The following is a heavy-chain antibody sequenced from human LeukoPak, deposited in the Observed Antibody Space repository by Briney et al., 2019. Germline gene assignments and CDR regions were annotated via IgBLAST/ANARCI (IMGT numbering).Heavy chain of an antibody. D-gene: IGHD3-9*01. CDR2: IYYSGST. Sequence: SETLSLTCTVSGGSISSYYWSWIRQPPGKGLEWIGYIYYSGSTNYNPSLKSRVTISVDTSKNQFSLKLSSVTAADTAVYYCASSNYDILTGYTQNPFDYWGQGTLVTVPS. CDR1: GGSISSYY. J-gene: IGHJ4*02. CDR3: ASSNYDILTGYTQNPFDY. V-gene: IGHV4-59*01.